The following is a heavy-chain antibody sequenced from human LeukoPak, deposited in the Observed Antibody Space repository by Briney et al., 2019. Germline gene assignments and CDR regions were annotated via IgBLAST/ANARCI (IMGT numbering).Heavy chain of an antibody. CDR3: ALTNTYGDYHAFDI. J-gene: IGHJ3*02. D-gene: IGHD4-17*01. Sequence: ASVKVSCKASGYTFTGYYMHWVRQASGQGLEWMGWINPNSGGTNYAQKFQGRVTMTRDTSISTAYMELSRLRSDDTAVYYCALTNTYGDYHAFDIWGQGTMVTVSS. CDR2: INPNSGGT. V-gene: IGHV1-2*02. CDR1: GYTFTGYY.